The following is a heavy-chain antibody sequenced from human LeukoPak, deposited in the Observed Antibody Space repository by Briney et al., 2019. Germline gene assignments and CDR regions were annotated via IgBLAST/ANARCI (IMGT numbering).Heavy chain of an antibody. V-gene: IGHV1-8*01. J-gene: IGHJ4*02. CDR2: MSHNSGDT. Sequence: GASVKVSCKASGYTFTCYVLNWVRQATAKRPAWMGWMSHNSGDTGYAQNFQGRVTMTRNTSINTAYMELSSLRSDDTAVYYCARSPPNWGYGYWGPGTLVAVSS. CDR3: ARSPPNWGYGY. CDR1: GYTFTCYV. D-gene: IGHD7-27*01.